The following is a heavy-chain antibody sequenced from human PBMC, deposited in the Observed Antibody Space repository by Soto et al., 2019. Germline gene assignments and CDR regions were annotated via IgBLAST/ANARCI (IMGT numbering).Heavy chain of an antibody. CDR2: IYYSGST. J-gene: IGHJ4*02. D-gene: IGHD1-1*01. CDR3: AREGFSNYPDY. CDR1: GGSISSGDYY. V-gene: IGHV4-30-4*01. Sequence: SETLSLTCTVSGGSISSGDYYWSWIRQPPGKGLEWIGYIYYSGSTFYNPSLKSRVSISLDTSKSQFSLKLNSVTAADTAVYYCAREGFSNYPDYWGQGTLVTVSS.